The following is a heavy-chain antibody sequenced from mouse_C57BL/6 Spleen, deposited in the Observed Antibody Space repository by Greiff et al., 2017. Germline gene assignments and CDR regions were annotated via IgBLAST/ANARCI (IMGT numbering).Heavy chain of an antibody. CDR3: ARGGYRFAY. CDR2: IDPHSGGT. J-gene: IGHJ3*01. D-gene: IGHD2-2*01. Sequence: QVQLQQPGAEFVKPGASVKLSCTASGYTFTSYWMHWVKQRPGRGLEWIGRIDPHSGGTKYNEKFKGKATLTVDKPSSTAYMQLSSLTSEDSAVYYCARGGYRFAYWGQGTLVTVSA. V-gene: IGHV1-72*01. CDR1: GYTFTSYW.